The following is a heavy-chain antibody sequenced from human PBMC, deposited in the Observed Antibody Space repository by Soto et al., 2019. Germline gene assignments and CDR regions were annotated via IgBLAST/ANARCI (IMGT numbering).Heavy chain of an antibody. J-gene: IGHJ3*02. V-gene: IGHV4-39*02. CDR2: IYYSGST. CDR3: ARVGDSSGYREGDAFDI. Sequence: SETLSLTCTVSGGSISSRSYYWGWIRQPPGKGLEWIGSIYYSGSTYYNPSLKSRVTISVDTSKNQFSLKLSSVTAADTAVYYCARVGDSSGYREGDAFDIWGQGTMVTVSS. D-gene: IGHD3-22*01. CDR1: GGSISSRSYY.